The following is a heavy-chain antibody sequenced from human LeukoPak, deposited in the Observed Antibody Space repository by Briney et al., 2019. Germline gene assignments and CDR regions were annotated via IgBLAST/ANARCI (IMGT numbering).Heavy chain of an antibody. CDR2: INPNSGGT. CDR3: ARVVTIPYYYDSSGYPYYFDY. V-gene: IGHV1-2*02. J-gene: IGHJ4*02. Sequence: GASVKVSCKASGYTFTGYYMHWVRQAPGQGLEWMGWINPNSGGTNYAQRFQGRVTMTRDTSISTAYMELSRLRSDDTAVYYCARVVTIPYYYDSSGYPYYFDYWGQGTLVTVSS. D-gene: IGHD3-22*01. CDR1: GYTFTGYY.